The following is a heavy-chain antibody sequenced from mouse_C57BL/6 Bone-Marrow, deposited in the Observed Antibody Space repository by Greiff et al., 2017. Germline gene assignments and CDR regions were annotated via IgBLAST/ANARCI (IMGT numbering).Heavy chain of an antibody. V-gene: IGHV1-80*01. CDR3: AAIYYGDWYFDV. Sequence: VQLQQSVAELVRPGASVKLSCTASGFNIKNTYMHWVKQRPGKGLEWIGQIYPGDGDTNYNGKFKGKATLTADKSSSTAYMQLSSLTSEDSAVYFCAAIYYGDWYFDVWGTGTTVTVSS. CDR1: GFNIKNTY. CDR2: IYPGDGDT. J-gene: IGHJ1*03. D-gene: IGHD2-13*01.